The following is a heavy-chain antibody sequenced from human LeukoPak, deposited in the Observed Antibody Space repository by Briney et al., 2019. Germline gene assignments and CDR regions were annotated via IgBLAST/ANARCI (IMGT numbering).Heavy chain of an antibody. V-gene: IGHV4-39*07. CDR1: GGSISSSSYY. J-gene: IGHJ3*02. CDR3: ARDTVEQWLVPHGAFDI. Sequence: PSETLSLTCTVSGGSISSSSYYWGWIRQPPGKGLEWIGSIYYSGSTYYNPSLKSRVTISVDTSKNQFSLKLSSVTAADTAVYYCARDTVEQWLVPHGAFDIWGQGTMVTVSS. CDR2: IYYSGST. D-gene: IGHD6-19*01.